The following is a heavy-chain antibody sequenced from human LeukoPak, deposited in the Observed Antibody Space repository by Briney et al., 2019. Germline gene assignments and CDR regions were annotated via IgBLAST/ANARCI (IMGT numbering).Heavy chain of an antibody. CDR3: ARDLEAANTYYFDY. V-gene: IGHV3-11*06. CDR2: ISSSSYT. CDR1: GFTFSDYY. Sequence: GGSLRLSCAASGFTFSDYYMSWIRQAPGKGLEWVSYISSSSYTNYANSVKGRFTISRDNAENSLYLQMNSLRAEDTAVYYCARDLEAANTYYFDYWGQGTMVTVSS. D-gene: IGHD6-13*01. J-gene: IGHJ4*02.